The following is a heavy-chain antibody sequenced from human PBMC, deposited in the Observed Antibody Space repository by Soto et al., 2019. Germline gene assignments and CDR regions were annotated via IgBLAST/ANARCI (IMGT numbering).Heavy chain of an antibody. J-gene: IGHJ4*02. Sequence: WKASEGKFVNLGGSCMRQNPGQGLEWMGRIIPILGIANYAQKFQGRVTITADKSTSTAYMELSSLRSEDTAVYYCAREDDHYGPGNFDYWGQGTLVT. CDR2: IIPILGIA. D-gene: IGHD3-10*01. CDR3: AREDDHYGPGNFDY. CDR1: EGKFVNLG. V-gene: IGHV1-69*04.